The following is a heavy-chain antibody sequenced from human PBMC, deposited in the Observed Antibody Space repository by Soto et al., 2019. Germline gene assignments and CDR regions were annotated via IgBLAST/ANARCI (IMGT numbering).Heavy chain of an antibody. D-gene: IGHD2-15*01. CDR3: ARGRIAGHWIDP. CDR2: IYYSGST. Sequence: SETLSLTCTVSGGSISSGDYYWSWIRQPPGKGLEWIGYIYYSGSTYYNPSLNSRVTLSADTSKNQLSLNLRSVTVADTAVYYCARGRIAGHWIDPWGQGTLVTVSS. V-gene: IGHV4-30-4*01. J-gene: IGHJ5*02. CDR1: GGSISSGDYY.